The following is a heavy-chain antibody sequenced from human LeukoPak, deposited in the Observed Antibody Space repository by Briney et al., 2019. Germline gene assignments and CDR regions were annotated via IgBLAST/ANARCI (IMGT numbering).Heavy chain of an antibody. V-gene: IGHV3-23*01. J-gene: IGHJ4*02. Sequence: GGSLRLSCAASGFIFNTYAMTWVRQAPGMGLEWVSGISHSGTNTYYTDSVRGRFTISRDNSKNTLYLQMNSLRAEDTAVYYCAKVMIRVAGYFDYWGQGTLVTVSS. CDR1: GFIFNTYA. CDR2: ISHSGTNT. CDR3: AKVMIRVAGYFDY. D-gene: IGHD3-16*01.